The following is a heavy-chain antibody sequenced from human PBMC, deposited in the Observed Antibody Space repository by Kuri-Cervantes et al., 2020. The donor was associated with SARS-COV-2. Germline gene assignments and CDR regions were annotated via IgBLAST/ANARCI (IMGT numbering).Heavy chain of an antibody. J-gene: IGHJ4*02. Sequence: GSLRLSCAVYGGSVSGYYWSWIRQPPGKGLEWIGEIHHAVGTFYTPSLRSRATIFLDTSKNQFSLKLRSVTAADTAMYYCARDGDSGYSSGWFDYWGQGTLVTVSS. CDR2: IHHAVGT. CDR3: ARDGDSGYSSGWFDY. CDR1: GGSVSGYY. D-gene: IGHD6-19*01. V-gene: IGHV4-34*01.